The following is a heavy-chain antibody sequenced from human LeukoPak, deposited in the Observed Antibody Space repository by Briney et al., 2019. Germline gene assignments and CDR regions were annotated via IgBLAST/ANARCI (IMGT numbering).Heavy chain of an antibody. D-gene: IGHD2-2*01. CDR3: AIARSPLYQLLFRRGHNWFDP. V-gene: IGHV4-38-2*02. CDR1: GYSISSGYY. CDR2: IYHSGST. J-gene: IGHJ5*02. Sequence: PSETLSLTCTVAGYSISSGYYWDWIRQSPGKGLEWIGSIYHSGSTFYNPSMKSRVTISVDTSKNQFSLKLSSVTAADTAVYYCAIARSPLYQLLFRRGHNWFDPWGQGTLVTVSS.